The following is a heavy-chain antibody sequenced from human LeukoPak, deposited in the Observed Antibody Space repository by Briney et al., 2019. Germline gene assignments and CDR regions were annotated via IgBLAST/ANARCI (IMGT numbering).Heavy chain of an antibody. CDR1: GYTFTNYG. Sequence: ASVKVSCKASGYTFTNYGINWVRQAPGQGLEWMGWISGYNGDINYAQRLQGRVTMTTDTSTSTAYMELRSPSSDDTAVYYCARVLSREGYFDYWGQGTLVTVSS. V-gene: IGHV1-18*01. J-gene: IGHJ4*02. D-gene: IGHD5-24*01. CDR2: ISGYNGDI. CDR3: ARVLSREGYFDY.